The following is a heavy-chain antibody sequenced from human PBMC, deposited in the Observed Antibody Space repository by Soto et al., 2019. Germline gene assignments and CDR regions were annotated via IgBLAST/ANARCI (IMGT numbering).Heavy chain of an antibody. Sequence: SVKVPCKASGGTFSSYAISWVRQAPGQGLEWMGGIIPIFGTANYAQKFQGRVTITADESTSTAYMELSSLRSEDTAVYYCARVGGGNSGYDRPSFYYYYGMDVWGQGTTVTVSS. CDR3: ARVGGGNSGYDRPSFYYYYGMDV. CDR2: IIPIFGTA. D-gene: IGHD5-12*01. V-gene: IGHV1-69*13. J-gene: IGHJ6*02. CDR1: GGTFSSYA.